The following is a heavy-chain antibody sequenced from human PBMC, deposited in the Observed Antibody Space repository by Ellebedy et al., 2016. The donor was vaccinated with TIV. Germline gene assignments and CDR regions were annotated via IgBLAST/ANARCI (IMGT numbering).Heavy chain of an antibody. Sequence: SVKVSCXASGGTFISYAISWVRQAPGQGLEWMGGIIPIFGTANYAQKFQGRVTITADESTSTAYMELSSLRSEDTAVYYCARVVVGLFNPWGQGTLVTVSS. J-gene: IGHJ5*02. D-gene: IGHD2-21*01. CDR2: IIPIFGTA. V-gene: IGHV1-69*13. CDR1: GGTFISYA. CDR3: ARVVVGLFNP.